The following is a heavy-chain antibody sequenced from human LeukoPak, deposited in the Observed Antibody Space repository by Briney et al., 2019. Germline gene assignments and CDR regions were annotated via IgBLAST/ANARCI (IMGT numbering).Heavy chain of an antibody. D-gene: IGHD2-2*01. Sequence: GRSLRLSCAASGFTFSSYGMHWVRQAPGKGLEWVAVISYDGSNKYYADSVKGRFTISRDNSKNALYLQMNSLRAEDTAVYYCAKGAVVPNPYYYGMDVWGQGTTVTVSS. J-gene: IGHJ6*02. CDR2: ISYDGSNK. CDR1: GFTFSSYG. V-gene: IGHV3-30*18. CDR3: AKGAVVPNPYYYGMDV.